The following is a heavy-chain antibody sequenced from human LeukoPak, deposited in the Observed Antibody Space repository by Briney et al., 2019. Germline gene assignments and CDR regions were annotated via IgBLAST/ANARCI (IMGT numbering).Heavy chain of an antibody. D-gene: IGHD2-21*02. Sequence: ASLKVSCKASGYTFTSYDINGVRQGIGEGLEWMGWMNPNSGNTGYAQKLEGTVTMTRNTSISTAYMELSSLRSEDTAVYYCARDLAYCGGDCYSRSPASYIALILGPHAFDIWGQGTMVTVSS. CDR2: MNPNSGNT. CDR1: GYTFTSYD. V-gene: IGHV1-8*02. CDR3: ARDLAYCGGDCYSRSPASYIALILGPHAFDI. J-gene: IGHJ3*02.